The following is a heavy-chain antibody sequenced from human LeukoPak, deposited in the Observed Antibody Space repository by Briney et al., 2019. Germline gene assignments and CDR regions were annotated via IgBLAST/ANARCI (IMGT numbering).Heavy chain of an antibody. CDR3: ARAGWYRFDY. CDR1: GFTFSDHW. J-gene: IGHJ4*02. CDR2: MNSDGTTT. Sequence: GGSLRLSCAASGFTFSDHWMHWVRQVPGEGLLWVARMNSDGTTTNYADSVKGRFTISRDNAENTLFLQMNSLGADDTAVYYCARAGWYRFDYWGQGTLVTVSS. V-gene: IGHV3-74*01. D-gene: IGHD6-19*01.